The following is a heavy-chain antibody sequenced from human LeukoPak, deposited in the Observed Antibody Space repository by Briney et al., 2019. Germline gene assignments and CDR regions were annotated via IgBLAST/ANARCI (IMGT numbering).Heavy chain of an antibody. V-gene: IGHV4-59*05. D-gene: IGHD6-19*01. CDR2: IYYSGST. CDR3: ARRSGRQQWLVPVDY. J-gene: IGHJ4*02. Sequence: SETLSLTCTVSGGSTSSYYWSWIRQPPGKGLEWIGSIYYSGSTYYNPSLKSRVTISVDTSKNQFSLKLSSVTAADTAVYYCARRSGRQQWLVPVDYWGQGTLVTVSS. CDR1: GGSTSSYY.